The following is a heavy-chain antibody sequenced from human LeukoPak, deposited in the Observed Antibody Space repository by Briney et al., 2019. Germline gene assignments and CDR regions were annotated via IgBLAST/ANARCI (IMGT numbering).Heavy chain of an antibody. CDR2: ISSSASTI. CDR1: GFTFRDSE. CDR3: ARLMATIRKPSMLDV. V-gene: IGHV3-48*03. J-gene: IGHJ6*02. D-gene: IGHD5-24*01. Sequence: GGSLRLSCAASGFTFRDSEMMWVRQAPGNGLEWVSYISSSASTIYYGDSVRGRFAISRDNAKNSLYLQMNSLRAEDTAVYYCARLMATIRKPSMLDVWGQGTTITVSS.